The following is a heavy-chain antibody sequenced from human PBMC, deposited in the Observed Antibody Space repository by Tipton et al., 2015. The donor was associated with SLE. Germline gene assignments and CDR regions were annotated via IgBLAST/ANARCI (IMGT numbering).Heavy chain of an antibody. CDR2: IFYSGIT. V-gene: IGHV4-39*01. CDR3: ARGSPTGITRLDY. J-gene: IGHJ4*02. D-gene: IGHD1-7*01. Sequence: TLSLTCTVSSGSISTNSYYWGWIRQPPGRGLEWIGSIFYSGITYQNPSLKSRLTMSVDTSKNQFSLKLNSVTAADTAVYYCARGSPTGITRLDYWGRGTLVTVSS. CDR1: SGSISTNSYY.